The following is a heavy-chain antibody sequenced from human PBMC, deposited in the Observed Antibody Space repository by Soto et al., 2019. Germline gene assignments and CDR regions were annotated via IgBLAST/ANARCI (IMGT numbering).Heavy chain of an antibody. CDR2: ISSSGRTI. J-gene: IGHJ4*02. V-gene: IGHV3-48*03. Sequence: GGSLRLSCAASGFTFSSYEMNWVRQAPGKGLEWVSYISSSGRTIYYADSVKGRFTISRDNAKNSLYLQMNSLRAEDTAVYYCGTQQSTQVVSYSFDYWGQGTLVTVS. CDR1: GFTFSSYE. D-gene: IGHD2-8*02. CDR3: GTQQSTQVVSYSFDY.